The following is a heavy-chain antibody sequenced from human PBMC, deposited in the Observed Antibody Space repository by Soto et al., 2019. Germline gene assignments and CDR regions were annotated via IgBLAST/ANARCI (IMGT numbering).Heavy chain of an antibody. CDR2: ITSSGSYV. CDR1: GFTFSRNT. J-gene: IGHJ6*02. Sequence: GESLRLSCVTSGFTFSRNTINWVRQAPGKGLEWVASITSSGSYVYYADSVKGRFSASRDNAKNSLSLQMDSLRPDDTAIYFCVKDEGIEAMDVWGQGTTVTVSS. D-gene: IGHD3-3*02. CDR3: VKDEGIEAMDV. V-gene: IGHV3-21*01.